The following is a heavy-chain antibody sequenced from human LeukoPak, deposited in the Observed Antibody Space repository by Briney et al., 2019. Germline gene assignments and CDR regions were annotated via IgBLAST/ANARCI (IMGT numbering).Heavy chain of an antibody. CDR2: ISSSSSTI. D-gene: IGHD3-22*01. J-gene: IGHJ4*02. CDR3: ARGLYYYDSSGYVRAFDY. CDR1: GFTFSSYS. Sequence: GGSLRLSCAASGFTFSSYSMNWVRQAPGKGLEWVSYISSSSSTIYYADSVKGRFTISRDNAKNSLYLQMNSLRAEDTAVYYCARGLYYYDSSGYVRAFDYWGQGTLVTVSS. V-gene: IGHV3-48*04.